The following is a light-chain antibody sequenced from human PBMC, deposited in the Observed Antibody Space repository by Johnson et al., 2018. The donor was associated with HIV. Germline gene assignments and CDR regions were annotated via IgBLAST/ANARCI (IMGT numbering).Light chain of an antibody. J-gene: IGLJ1*01. V-gene: IGLV1-51*01. CDR1: SSNIGNNY. CDR2: DNN. Sequence: QSVLTQPPSVSAAPGQKVTISCSGSSSNIGNNYVSWYQQLPGTAPKLLIYDNNKRPSGIPDRFSCSKSGTSATLGLTGLQTGDEADYYCGTWDSSLSASYVFGTGTKVTVL. CDR3: GTWDSSLSASYV.